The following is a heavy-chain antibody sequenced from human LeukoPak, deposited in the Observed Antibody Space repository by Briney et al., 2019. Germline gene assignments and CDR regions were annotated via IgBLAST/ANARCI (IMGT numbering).Heavy chain of an antibody. D-gene: IGHD2-8*02. Sequence: SVSVSCKSSVYTFNTYGINWLRQVPGQGLEWMGWINTNDGDTNYAHGRQCRVTMSRDTSTSTADVELRSLGSDDTAVYYCARKGCPGVCNVFDYWGQGTLVTVS. V-gene: IGHV1-18*01. CDR3: ARKGCPGVCNVFDY. CDR1: VYTFNTYG. J-gene: IGHJ4*02. CDR2: INTNDGDT.